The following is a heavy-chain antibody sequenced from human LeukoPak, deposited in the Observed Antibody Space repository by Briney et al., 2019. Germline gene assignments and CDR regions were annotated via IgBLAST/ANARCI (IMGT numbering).Heavy chain of an antibody. V-gene: IGHV3-9*01. CDR1: GFTFDDYA. CDR3: AKGGSSSWSAGHYYYYGMDV. CDR2: ISWSSGSI. Sequence: GGSLRLSCAASGFTFDDYAIHWVRQAPGKGLEWVSGISWSSGSIGYADSVKGRFTISRDNAKNSLYLQMNSLRAEDTALYYCAKGGSSSWSAGHYYYYGMDVWGQGTTVTVSS. J-gene: IGHJ6*02. D-gene: IGHD6-13*01.